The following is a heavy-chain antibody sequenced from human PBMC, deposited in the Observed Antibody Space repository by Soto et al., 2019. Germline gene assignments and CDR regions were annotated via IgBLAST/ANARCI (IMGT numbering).Heavy chain of an antibody. Sequence: QVQLVQSGAEVKKPGASVKVSCKVSGYTLTELSMHWVRQAPGKGLEWMGGFDPEDGETIYAQKFQGRVTMTEDTSTDTAYMELSSLRSEDTAVYYCATDQSMVPRYESYYYYMDVWGKGTTVTVSS. CDR2: FDPEDGET. CDR3: ATDQSMVPRYESYYYYMDV. J-gene: IGHJ6*03. CDR1: GYTLTELS. D-gene: IGHD3-10*01. V-gene: IGHV1-24*01.